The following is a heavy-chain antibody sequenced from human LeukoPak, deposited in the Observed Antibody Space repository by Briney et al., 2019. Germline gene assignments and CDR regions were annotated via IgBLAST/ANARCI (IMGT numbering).Heavy chain of an antibody. CDR3: ARDPSNSSGRYVLFDF. CDR2: ISGYNGDT. D-gene: IGHD6-19*01. V-gene: IGHV1-18*01. CDR1: GYTFTRYG. J-gene: IGHJ4*02. Sequence: GASVKVSCKASGYTFTRYGISWVRQAPGQGLEWMGWISGYNGDTNYAQNLQGRVTMTTDTSTSTVYMELRSLRSDDTAVYYCARDPSNSSGRYVLFDFWGQGTLVTVSS.